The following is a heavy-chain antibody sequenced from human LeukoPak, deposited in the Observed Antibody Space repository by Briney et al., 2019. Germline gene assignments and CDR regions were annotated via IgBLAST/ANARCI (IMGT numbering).Heavy chain of an antibody. CDR3: ARDLSPYYYDSSGYQAYFDY. CDR1: GFTFDDYG. CDR2: INWNGGST. Sequence: GGSLRLSCAASGFTFDDYGMSWVRRAPGKGLEWVSGINWNGGSTGYADSVKGRFTISRDNAKNSLYLQMNSLGAEDTALYYCARDLSPYYYDSSGYQAYFDYWGQGALVTVSS. J-gene: IGHJ4*02. D-gene: IGHD3-22*01. V-gene: IGHV3-20*04.